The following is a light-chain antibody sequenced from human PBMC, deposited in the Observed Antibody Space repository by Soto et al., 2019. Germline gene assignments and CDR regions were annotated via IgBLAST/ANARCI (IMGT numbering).Light chain of an antibody. CDR1: QSVLYSSNNKND. J-gene: IGKJ2*01. V-gene: IGKV4-1*01. Sequence: DIVMTQSPDSLAVSLGERATINCKSSQSVLYSSNNKNDLAWYQQKPGQPPKLLIYWASTRESGVPDRFSGSGFGTDFTLTISSLEAEDVAVYYWQQYHSGYTFGHGTKLEIK. CDR3: QQYHSGYT. CDR2: WAS.